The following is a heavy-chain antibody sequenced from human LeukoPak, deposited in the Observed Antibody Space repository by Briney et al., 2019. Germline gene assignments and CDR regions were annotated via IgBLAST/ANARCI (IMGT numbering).Heavy chain of an antibody. J-gene: IGHJ3*02. V-gene: IGHV4-59*01. D-gene: IGHD4-11*01. Sequence: SETLSLTCTVSGGSISSYYWSWIRQPPGKGLEWIGYIYYSGSTNYNPSLKSRVTISVDTSKNQFSLKLSSVTAADTAVYYCARVRMTKAPPSAFDIWGQGTMVTVSS. CDR1: GGSISSYY. CDR2: IYYSGST. CDR3: ARVRMTKAPPSAFDI.